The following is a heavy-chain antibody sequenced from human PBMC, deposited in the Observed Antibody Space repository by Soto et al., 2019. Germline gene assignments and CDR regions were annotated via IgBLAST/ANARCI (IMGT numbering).Heavy chain of an antibody. J-gene: IGHJ4*02. CDR2: ISGSGGST. D-gene: IGHD5-12*01. CDR3: AKDHGYNPRYYFDY. Sequence: LSCAASGFTFSSYAMSWVRQAPGKGLGWVSAISGSGGSTYYADSVKGRFTISRDNSKNTLYLQMNSLRAEDTAVYYCAKDHGYNPRYYFDYWGQGTLVTVSS. V-gene: IGHV3-23*01. CDR1: GFTFSSYA.